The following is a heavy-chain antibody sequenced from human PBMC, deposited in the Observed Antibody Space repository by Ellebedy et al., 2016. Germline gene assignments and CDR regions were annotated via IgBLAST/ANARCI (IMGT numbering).Heavy chain of an antibody. J-gene: IGHJ6*03. V-gene: IGHV3-7*01. CDR1: GFTFSSYW. D-gene: IGHD1-26*01. Sequence: GESLKISCAASGFTFSSYWMSWVRQAPGKGLEWVANIKQDGSEKYYVDSVKGRFTISRDNAKNSLYLQMNSLRAEDTAVYYCARALSGSYYNYYYYYMDVWGKGTTVTVSS. CDR3: ARALSGSYYNYYYYYMDV. CDR2: IKQDGSEK.